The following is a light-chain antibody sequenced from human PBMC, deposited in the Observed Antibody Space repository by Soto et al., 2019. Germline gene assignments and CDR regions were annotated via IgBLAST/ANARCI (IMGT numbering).Light chain of an antibody. V-gene: IGKV2-28*01. CDR1: QSLLHSSGYNH. J-gene: IGKJ4*01. Sequence: DIVMTKSPLSLPVTPGEPASISCRSSQSLLHSSGYNHLDWYLQKPGQSPQLLIHLGSNRASGVPDRFSGSVSGTDFTLKISRVEAEDVGLYYCMQALQPPVTFGGGTKVEIK. CDR3: MQALQPPVT. CDR2: LGS.